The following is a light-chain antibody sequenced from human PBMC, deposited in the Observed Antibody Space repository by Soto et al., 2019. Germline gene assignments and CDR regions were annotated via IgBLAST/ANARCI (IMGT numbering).Light chain of an antibody. CDR1: SSDVGGYNY. CDR3: SSYAGXSNV. J-gene: IGLJ1*01. Sequence: QSPLTQPPSASGSPVQSVAISCTGTSSDVGGYNYFSWYQQNPGKSPKLMIYEVNKRPSGFPDRFSGSKSGNTASLTVSGLQAEDEADYYCSSYAGXSNVVGRGTKVXV. CDR2: EVN. V-gene: IGLV2-8*01.